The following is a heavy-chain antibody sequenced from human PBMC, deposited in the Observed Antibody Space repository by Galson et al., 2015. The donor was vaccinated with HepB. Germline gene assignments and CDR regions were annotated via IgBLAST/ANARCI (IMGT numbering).Heavy chain of an antibody. V-gene: IGHV3-23*01. J-gene: IGHJ4*02. D-gene: IGHD6-19*01. CDR1: GFTFSSYA. Sequence: SLRLSCAASGFTFSSYAMSWVRQAPGKGLEWVSAISGSGGSTYYADSVKGRFTISRDNSKNTLYLQMNSLRAEDTAVYYCAKGGSSGWYRIYWGQGTLVTVSS. CDR2: ISGSGGST. CDR3: AKGGSSGWYRIY.